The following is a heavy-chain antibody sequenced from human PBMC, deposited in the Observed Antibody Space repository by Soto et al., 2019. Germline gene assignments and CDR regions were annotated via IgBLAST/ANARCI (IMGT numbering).Heavy chain of an antibody. Sequence: SETLSLTCFVSGGSISSTDHYWGWIRQPPGKGLEWLGSIYYAGSTFHNPSLKRRATISVDTSRNQFSLRLSSVNASDTAVYYCARLVFHCLRGSCDDHNVYGLDVWGKGP. V-gene: IGHV4-39*01. D-gene: IGHD1-1*01. CDR3: ARLVFHCLRGSCDDHNVYGLDV. CDR2: IYYAGST. CDR1: GGSISSTDHY. J-gene: IGHJ6*04.